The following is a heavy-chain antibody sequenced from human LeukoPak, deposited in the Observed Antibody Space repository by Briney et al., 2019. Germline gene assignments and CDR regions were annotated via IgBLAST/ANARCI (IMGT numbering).Heavy chain of an antibody. CDR3: AGGLYSSSWYDFWYFDL. CDR1: GFTFSDYY. J-gene: IGHJ2*01. V-gene: IGHV3-11*01. D-gene: IGHD6-13*01. Sequence: PGGSLKLSCAASGFTFSDYYMSWIRQAPGKGLEWVSYISSSGSTIYYADSVKGRFTISRDNAKNSLYLQMNSLRAEDTAVYYCAGGLYSSSWYDFWYFDLWGRGTLVTVSS. CDR2: ISSSGSTI.